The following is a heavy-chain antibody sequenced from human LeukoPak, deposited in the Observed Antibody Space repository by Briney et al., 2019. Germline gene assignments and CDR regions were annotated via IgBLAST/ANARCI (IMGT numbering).Heavy chain of an antibody. D-gene: IGHD3-22*01. V-gene: IGHV3-9*01. CDR1: GLTFDVYA. CDR2: ITWSNGEI. CDR3: AKSGIVYYDSSGYFDY. Sequence: PGGSLRLSCAASGLTFDVYAVHWVRQAPGKGLEWVSGITWSNGEIAYADSVKGRFTISRDNAKNTLYLQMNSLRAEDTAVYYCAKSGIVYYDSSGYFDYWGQGTLVTVSS. J-gene: IGHJ4*02.